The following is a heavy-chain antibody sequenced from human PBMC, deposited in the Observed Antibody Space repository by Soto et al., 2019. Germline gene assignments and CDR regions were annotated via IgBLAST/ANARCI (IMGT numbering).Heavy chain of an antibody. D-gene: IGHD4-17*01. CDR1: GFTFSSYA. CDR3: ARDITDYGDPRL. V-gene: IGHV3-23*01. CDR2: ISGSGGST. Sequence: PGGSLRLSCAASGFTFSSYAMSWVRQAPGKGLEWVSAISGSGGSTCYADSVKGRFTISRDNAKNTLYLQMNSLRAEDTAVYYCARDITDYGDPRLGGQGTLVTVSS. J-gene: IGHJ4*02.